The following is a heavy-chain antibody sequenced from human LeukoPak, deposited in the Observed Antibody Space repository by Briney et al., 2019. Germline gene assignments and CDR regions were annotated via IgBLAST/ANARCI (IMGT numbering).Heavy chain of an antibody. Sequence: GGSLRLSCAASGFTFSSYGMSWVRQAPGKGLEWVSAISGSGGSTYYADSVKGRFTISRDNSKNTLYLQMNSLRAEDTAVYYCAKTTNYYYGSGSYYNPIPYYFDYWGQGTLVTVSS. CDR2: ISGSGGST. CDR3: AKTTNYYYGSGSYYNPIPYYFDY. CDR1: GFTFSSYG. J-gene: IGHJ4*02. V-gene: IGHV3-23*01. D-gene: IGHD3-10*01.